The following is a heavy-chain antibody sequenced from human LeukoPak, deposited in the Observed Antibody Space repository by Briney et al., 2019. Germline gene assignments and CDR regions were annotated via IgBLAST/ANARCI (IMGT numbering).Heavy chain of an antibody. Sequence: GGTLRLSCAATGFTFSSYGMSWVRQAPGKGLEWVSGISGSGGGTYYADSVKGRFTISRGNSKNAPYLQMNNLRADDTAVYYCAKGGDYVDVWGKGTTVIISS. CDR3: AKGGDYVDV. D-gene: IGHD3-16*01. V-gene: IGHV3-23*01. J-gene: IGHJ6*03. CDR2: ISGSGGGT. CDR1: GFTFSSYG.